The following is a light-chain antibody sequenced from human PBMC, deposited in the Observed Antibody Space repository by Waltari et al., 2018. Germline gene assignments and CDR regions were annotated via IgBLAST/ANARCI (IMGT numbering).Light chain of an antibody. Sequence: EIVMTQSPATLSVSPGEKATLSCRASQSVSTNVAWYQKKPGKAPRLLIYDASTRATSIPAKFRGSGSGTEFTLTISSLQSEDFAVYYCQQYNRWPPITFGHGTRLEIK. CDR1: QSVSTN. CDR2: DAS. J-gene: IGKJ5*01. V-gene: IGKV3-15*01. CDR3: QQYNRWPPIT.